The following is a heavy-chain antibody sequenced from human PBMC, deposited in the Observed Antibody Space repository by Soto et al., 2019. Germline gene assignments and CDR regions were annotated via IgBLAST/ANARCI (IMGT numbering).Heavy chain of an antibody. CDR3: ARGGRGLVAAAAISPRNWLDP. Sequence: SETLSLTCAVFGGSFSGYYWTWIRQPPGKGLEWIGEINDNGSTNYNPSLKSRVTISLDASKNQFSLSLNSVTAADTAVYYCARGGRGLVAAAAISPRNWLDPWGQGTLVTVSS. J-gene: IGHJ5*02. CDR1: GGSFSGYY. V-gene: IGHV4-34*01. D-gene: IGHD6-13*01. CDR2: INDNGST.